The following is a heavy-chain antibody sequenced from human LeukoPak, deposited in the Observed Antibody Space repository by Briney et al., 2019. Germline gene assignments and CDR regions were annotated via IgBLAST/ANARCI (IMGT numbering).Heavy chain of an antibody. CDR1: GASVSATNYY. J-gene: IGHJ4*02. CDR2: IYYDAGA. D-gene: IGHD6-19*01. Sequence: PSETLSLTCTVSGASVSATNYYWSWLRQHPGKGPEWIAYIYYDAGAYYNPSLESRVTISLDSSANQFSLGLCSVTAADTAVYYCATRGSGWYFDYWGQGTLVTVSS. V-gene: IGHV4-31*03. CDR3: ATRGSGWYFDY.